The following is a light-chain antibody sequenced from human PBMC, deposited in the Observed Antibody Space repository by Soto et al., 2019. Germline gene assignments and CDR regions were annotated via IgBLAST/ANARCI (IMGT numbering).Light chain of an antibody. V-gene: IGKV3-20*01. Sequence: EIVLTQSPGTRSLSPGERATLSCRASQSVSSSFLSWYQQKPCQAPRLLIYGASSRATAIPDRFSGSGSGTDFTLIISRLDAEDSVVYYCQQSGSTPLWTFGHGTKLDNK. CDR1: QSVSSSF. CDR3: QQSGSTPLWT. CDR2: GAS. J-gene: IGKJ1*01.